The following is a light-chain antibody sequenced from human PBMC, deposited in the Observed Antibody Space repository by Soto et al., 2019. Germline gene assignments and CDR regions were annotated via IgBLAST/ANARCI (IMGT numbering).Light chain of an antibody. Sequence: QSVLTQPASVSGSPGQSITISCTGTSSDVGGYNYVSWYQQHPGKAPKLMIYEVSNRPSGVSNRFSGSKSGNTASLTISGLQAEDEADYYCSSYTSSSTIGDVFGTGTQLTVL. J-gene: IGLJ1*01. V-gene: IGLV2-14*01. CDR1: SSDVGGYNY. CDR2: EVS. CDR3: SSYTSSSTIGDV.